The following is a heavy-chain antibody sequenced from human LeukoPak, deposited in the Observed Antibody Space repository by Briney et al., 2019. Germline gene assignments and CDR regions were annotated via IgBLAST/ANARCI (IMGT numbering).Heavy chain of an antibody. CDR3: AKRNTMVRGGPCFDY. CDR1: GFTFSSYA. CDR2: ISGSGGST. J-gene: IGHJ4*02. D-gene: IGHD3-10*01. Sequence: GGSLRLSCAASGFTFSSYAMSWVRQAPGKGLEWVSGISGSGGSTYYTDSVKGRFTVSRDNSKNMLYLQMNNLRPEDTATYYCAKRNTMVRGGPCFDYWGQGLMVTVSS. V-gene: IGHV3-23*01.